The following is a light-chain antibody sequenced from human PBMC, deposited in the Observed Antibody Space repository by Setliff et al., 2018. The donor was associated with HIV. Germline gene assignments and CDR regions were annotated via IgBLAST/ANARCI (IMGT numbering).Light chain of an antibody. J-gene: IGLJ1*01. Sequence: QSALAQPASVSGSPGQSITISCTGTSNDVGAFNYVSWYQQHPGKAPKLIIYEVNSRPSGVSNRFSGSKSDNTASLTISGLQAEDEADYYCSSYTRSAPYVFGTGTKVTGL. CDR3: SSYTRSAPYV. CDR2: EVN. V-gene: IGLV2-14*01. CDR1: SNDVGAFNY.